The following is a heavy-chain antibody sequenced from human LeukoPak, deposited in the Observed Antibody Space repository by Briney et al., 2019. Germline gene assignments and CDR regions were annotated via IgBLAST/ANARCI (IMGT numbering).Heavy chain of an antibody. CDR2: TSRDGTTT. CDR3: ASGGRYYDISGYYDF. D-gene: IGHD3-22*01. Sequence: GGSLRLSCAASGFTFSNFWMHWVRQTPDKGLVWISRTSRDGTTTYHADSVRGRFTISRDNAKNTLYLHMNSLRIEDTAVYFCASGGRYYDISGYYDFWGQGTLVTVSS. J-gene: IGHJ4*02. V-gene: IGHV3-74*01. CDR1: GFTFSNFW.